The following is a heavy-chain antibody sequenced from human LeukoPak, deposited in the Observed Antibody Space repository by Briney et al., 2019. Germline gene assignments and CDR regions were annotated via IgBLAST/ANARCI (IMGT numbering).Heavy chain of an antibody. Sequence: SETLSLTYTVSGGSISAGTYYWSWIRQPAGKGLEWIGRIYTSGSTNYNPSLKSRVTISVDTSKNQSSLKLSSVTAADTAVYYCASDFSYWGQGILVTVSS. CDR1: GGSISAGTYY. V-gene: IGHV4-61*02. CDR2: IYTSGST. J-gene: IGHJ4*02. CDR3: ASDFSY.